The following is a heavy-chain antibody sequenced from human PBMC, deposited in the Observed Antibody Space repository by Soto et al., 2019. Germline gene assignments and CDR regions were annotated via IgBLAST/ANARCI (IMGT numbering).Heavy chain of an antibody. CDR2: IYYSGST. CDR3: ARGFAYYYASSGYS. D-gene: IGHD3-22*01. V-gene: IGHV4-30-4*01. Sequence: PSETLSLTCTVSGGSISSGDYYWSWIRQPPGKGLEWIGYIYYSGSTYYNPSLKSRVTISVDTSKNQFSLKLSSVTAADTAVYYCARGFAYYYASSGYSWGQGTLVTVPS. J-gene: IGHJ5*02. CDR1: GGSISSGDYY.